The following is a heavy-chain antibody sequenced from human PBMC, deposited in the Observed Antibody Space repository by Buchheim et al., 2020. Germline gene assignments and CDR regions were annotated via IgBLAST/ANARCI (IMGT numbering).Heavy chain of an antibody. J-gene: IGHJ4*02. CDR1: GFTFSRSW. Sequence: EVQLVESGGGLVQPGGSLRLSCAASGFTFSRSWMSWVRQAPGKGLEWVGKIKEDGSETYYADSMKGRFTISRDNARNTLYLQMNGLRADDTALYYCAFAWGTRVCDYWGQGTL. CDR3: AFAWGTRVCDY. D-gene: IGHD7-27*01. CDR2: IKEDGSET. V-gene: IGHV3-7*01.